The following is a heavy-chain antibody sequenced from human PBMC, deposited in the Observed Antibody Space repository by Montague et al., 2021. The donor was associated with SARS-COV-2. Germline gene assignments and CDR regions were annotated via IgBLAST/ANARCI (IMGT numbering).Heavy chain of an antibody. CDR2: IYYSGST. D-gene: IGHD3-9*01. V-gene: IGHV4-39*07. J-gene: IGHJ6*02. CDR3: ARAAPWSFRDILTGYYYYYGMDV. Sequence: SETLSLTCTVSGGSISSSSYYWGWIRQPPGKGLEWIGSIYYSGSTCYNPSLKSRVTISVDTFKNQFSLKLSSVTAADTAVYYCARAAPWSFRDILTGYYYYYGMDVWGQGTTVTVSS. CDR1: GGSISSSSYY.